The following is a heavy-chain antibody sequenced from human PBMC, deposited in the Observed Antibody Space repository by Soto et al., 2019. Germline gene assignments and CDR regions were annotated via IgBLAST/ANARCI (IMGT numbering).Heavy chain of an antibody. CDR3: ARARFIGSGSYRSYFYYGMDV. J-gene: IGHJ6*02. V-gene: IGHV1-18*01. CDR1: GYTFTSYG. D-gene: IGHD3-10*01. Sequence: QVQLVQSGAEVKKPGASVKVSCKASGYTFTSYGISWVRQAPGQGLEWMGWISAYNGNTNYAQKLQGRVTMTTDTSTSTAYMELRSLRSDDTAVYYCARARFIGSGSYRSYFYYGMDVWGQGTTVTVSS. CDR2: ISAYNGNT.